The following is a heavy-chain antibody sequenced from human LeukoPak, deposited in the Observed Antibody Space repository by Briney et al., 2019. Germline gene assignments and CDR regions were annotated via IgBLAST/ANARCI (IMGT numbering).Heavy chain of an antibody. J-gene: IGHJ4*02. CDR1: GGSISSGGYY. CDR2: IYYSGST. D-gene: IGHD3-10*01. V-gene: IGHV4-31*03. CDR3: ARARDLLLGY. Sequence: SETLSLTCTVSGGSISSGGYYWSWIRQHPGKGLEWIGYIYYSGSTYYNPSLKSRVIISVDTSKNQFSLKLSSVTAADTAVYYCARARDLLLGYWGQGTLVTVSS.